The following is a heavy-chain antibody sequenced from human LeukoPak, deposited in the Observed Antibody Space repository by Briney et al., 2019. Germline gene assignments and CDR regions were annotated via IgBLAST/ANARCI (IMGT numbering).Heavy chain of an antibody. CDR3: ARVGTGGWSYFQH. J-gene: IGHJ1*01. V-gene: IGHV3-53*01. D-gene: IGHD6-19*01. Sequence: GGSLRLSCAASGFTVSSNYMSWVRQAPGKGLEWVSVIYSGGSTYYADSVKGRFIISRDNSKNTLYLQMNSLRAEDTAVYYCARVGTGGWSYFQHWGQGTLVTVSS. CDR2: IYSGGST. CDR1: GFTVSSNY.